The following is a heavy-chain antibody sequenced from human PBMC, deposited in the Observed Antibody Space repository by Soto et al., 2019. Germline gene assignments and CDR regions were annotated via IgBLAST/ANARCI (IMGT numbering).Heavy chain of an antibody. J-gene: IGHJ5*02. V-gene: IGHV4-59*01. CDR1: GGSISSYY. Sequence: SETLSLTCTVSGGSISSYYWSWIRQPPGKGLEWIGYIYYSGSTNYNPSLKSRVTISVDTSKNQFSLKLSSVTAADTAVYYCARDRGGGYSYGYEGWFDPWGQGTLVTVSS. CDR3: ARDRGGGYSYGYEGWFDP. D-gene: IGHD5-18*01. CDR2: IYYSGST.